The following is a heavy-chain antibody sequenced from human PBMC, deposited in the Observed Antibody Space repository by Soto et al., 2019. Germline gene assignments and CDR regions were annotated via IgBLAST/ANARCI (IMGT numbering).Heavy chain of an antibody. J-gene: IGHJ4*02. CDR2: IIPIFGTA. CDR3: ARGGGEIATIGNYFDY. Sequence: QVQLVQSGAEVKKPGSSVKVSCKASGGTFSSYAISWVRQAPGQGLEWMGGIIPIFGTANYAHKFQGRVKITADESTSTAYRELSSLRSEDTAVYYCARGGGEIATIGNYFDYWGQGTLVTVSS. V-gene: IGHV1-69*12. D-gene: IGHD1-1*01. CDR1: GGTFSSYA.